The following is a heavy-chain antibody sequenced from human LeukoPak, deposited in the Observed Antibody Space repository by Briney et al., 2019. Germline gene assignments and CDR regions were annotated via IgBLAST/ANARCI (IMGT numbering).Heavy chain of an antibody. CDR2: ISESGGGSYSGGGT. J-gene: IGHJ4*02. D-gene: IGHD1-26*01. Sequence: GGSLRLSCAASGFTFSSYAMAWVRQAPGKGLEWVSTISESGGGSYSGGGTYYGDSVKGRFIISKDGSTNTLFLQMDSLRADDTGIYYCAKGKVNHLGALDYWGQGALVTVSS. V-gene: IGHV3-23*01. CDR3: AKGKVNHLGALDY. CDR1: GFTFSSYA.